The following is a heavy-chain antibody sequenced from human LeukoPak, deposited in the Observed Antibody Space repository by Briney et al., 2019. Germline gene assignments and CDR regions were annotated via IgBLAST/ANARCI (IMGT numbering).Heavy chain of an antibody. D-gene: IGHD3-22*01. CDR1: GFTFSSYA. CDR3: ARPMIVVVTAFDAFDI. CDR2: ISYDGSNK. Sequence: GGSLRLSCEASGFTFSSYAMHWVRQAPGKGLEWVAVISYDGSNKYYADSVKGRFTISRDNSKNTLYLQMNSLRAEDTAVYYCARPMIVVVTAFDAFDIWGQGTMVTVSS. J-gene: IGHJ3*02. V-gene: IGHV3-30-3*01.